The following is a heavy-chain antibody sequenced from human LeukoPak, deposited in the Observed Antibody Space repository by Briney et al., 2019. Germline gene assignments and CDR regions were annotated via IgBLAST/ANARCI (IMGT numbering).Heavy chain of an antibody. J-gene: IGHJ4*02. CDR3: ARDWGYGSVKFDY. CDR2: INPNSGGT. V-gene: IGHV1-2*06. D-gene: IGHD3-10*01. Sequence: ASVKVSCKASGYTFTGYYMHWVRQAPGQGLEWMGRINPNSGGTNYAQKFQGRVTMTRDTSISTAYMELSRLRSDDTAMYYCARDWGYGSVKFDYWGQGTLVTVSS. CDR1: GYTFTGYY.